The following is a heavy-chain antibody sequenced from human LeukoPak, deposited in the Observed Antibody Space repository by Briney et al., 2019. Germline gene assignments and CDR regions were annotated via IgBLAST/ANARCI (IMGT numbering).Heavy chain of an antibody. CDR2: IDPSDSYT. CDR1: GYSFTSYW. CDR3: ARLPLRLTGYYRFPLDY. V-gene: IGHV5-10-1*01. D-gene: IGHD3-9*01. Sequence: SGESLKISCKGSGYSFTSYWISWVRQMPGKGLEWMGRIDPSDSYTNYSPSFQGHVTISADKSISTAYLQWGSLKASDTAMYYCARLPLRLTGYYRFPLDYWGQGTLVTVSS. J-gene: IGHJ4*02.